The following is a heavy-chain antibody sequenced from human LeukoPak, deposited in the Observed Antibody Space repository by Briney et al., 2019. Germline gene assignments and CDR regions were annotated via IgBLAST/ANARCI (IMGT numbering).Heavy chain of an antibody. V-gene: IGHV1-24*01. J-gene: IGHJ4*02. CDR1: GYALTELS. D-gene: IGHD3-16*02. Sequence: ASVKVSCKVSGYALTELSMHWVRQAPGKGLEWMGSFDREEGKTVYAQKFQGRVTMSRNTSISVAYLELSSLRSEDTAVYFCVRASLLRGLVGYYFDSWGQGTPVTVFS. CDR2: FDREEGKT. CDR3: VRASLLRGLVGYYFDS.